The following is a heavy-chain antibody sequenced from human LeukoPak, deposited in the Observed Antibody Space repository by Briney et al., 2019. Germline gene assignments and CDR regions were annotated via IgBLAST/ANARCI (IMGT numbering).Heavy chain of an antibody. CDR1: GFTFSSYA. D-gene: IGHD6-25*01. Sequence: GGSLRLSCAASGFTFSSYAMHWVRQAPGKGLEWVAVISYDGSNKYYADSVKGRFTISRDNSKNTLYLQMNSLRAEDTAVYYCARPLISIAAVSCFDYWGQGTLVTASS. CDR2: ISYDGSNK. CDR3: ARPLISIAAVSCFDY. J-gene: IGHJ4*02. V-gene: IGHV3-30*04.